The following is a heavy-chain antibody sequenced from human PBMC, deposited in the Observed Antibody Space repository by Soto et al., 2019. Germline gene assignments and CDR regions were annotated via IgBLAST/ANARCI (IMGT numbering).Heavy chain of an antibody. V-gene: IGHV3-30-3*01. Sequence: QVQLVESGGGVVQPGRSLRLSCAVSGFTFSSYVMHWVRQAPGKGLEWVALISYDGSYKYYADSVTGRFTISRDNSKNTLYLQMSSLRGDDTAVYYCARVYVSTAPKGTYGMDVWGQGTTVTVSS. CDR3: ARVYVSTAPKGTYGMDV. D-gene: IGHD2-8*01. CDR2: ISYDGSYK. J-gene: IGHJ6*02. CDR1: GFTFSSYV.